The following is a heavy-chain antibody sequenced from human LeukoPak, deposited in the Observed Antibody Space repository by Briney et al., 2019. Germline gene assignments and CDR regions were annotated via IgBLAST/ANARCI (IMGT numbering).Heavy chain of an antibody. CDR2: ISSDGSTT. J-gene: IGHJ4*02. CDR1: GFTFSTYW. V-gene: IGHV3-74*01. Sequence: GGSLRLSCAASGFTFSTYWMHWVRQAPGKGLVWVSRISSDGSTTTYADSVKGRFTISRDNAKNTLYLQMNSLRAEDTAVYYCARVKYCSSASCYSYFDYWGQGILVTVSS. D-gene: IGHD2-2*01. CDR3: ARVKYCSSASCYSYFDY.